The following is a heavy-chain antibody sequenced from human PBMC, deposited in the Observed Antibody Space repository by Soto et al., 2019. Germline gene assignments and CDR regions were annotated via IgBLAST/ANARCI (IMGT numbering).Heavy chain of an antibody. Sequence: SETLSLTCAVYGGSFSGYYWSWIRQPPGKGLEWIGEINHSGSTNYNPSLKSRVTISVDTSKNQFSLKLSSVTAADTAVYYCARGLTIFGVVMPYYYYYGMDVWGQGTTVTVSS. V-gene: IGHV4-34*01. CDR3: ARGLTIFGVVMPYYYYYGMDV. CDR2: INHSGST. CDR1: GGSFSGYY. D-gene: IGHD3-3*01. J-gene: IGHJ6*02.